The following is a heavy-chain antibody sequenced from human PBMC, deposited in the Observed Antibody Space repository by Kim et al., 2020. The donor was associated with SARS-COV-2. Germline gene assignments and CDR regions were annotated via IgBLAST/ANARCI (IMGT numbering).Heavy chain of an antibody. J-gene: IGHJ4*02. D-gene: IGHD5-18*01. CDR3: AKGFPEGYSYGPLDY. V-gene: IGHV3-23*01. Sequence: DSAKARVTTSRDISKNTLDLQMNSRRAEDTAVYYCAKGFPEGYSYGPLDYWGQGTLVTVSS.